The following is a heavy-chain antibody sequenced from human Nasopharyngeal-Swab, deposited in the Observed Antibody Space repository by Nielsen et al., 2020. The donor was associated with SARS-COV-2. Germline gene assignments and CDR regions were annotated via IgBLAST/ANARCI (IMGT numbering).Heavy chain of an antibody. D-gene: IGHD3-10*02. J-gene: IGHJ4*02. CDR2: ISGSGTI. CDR1: GFTFSTYS. Sequence: GESLKISCAASGFTFSTYSMNWVRQAPGKGPEWISYISGSGTIYYTDSVKGRFTISRDNAKNSLYLQMNSLRAEDTALYYCARDRYLVRWGQGTLVTVSS. V-gene: IGHV3-48*01. CDR3: ARDRYLVR.